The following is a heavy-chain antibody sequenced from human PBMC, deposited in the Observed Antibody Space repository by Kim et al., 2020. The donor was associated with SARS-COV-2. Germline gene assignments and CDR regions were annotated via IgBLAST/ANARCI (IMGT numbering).Heavy chain of an antibody. CDR2: IDPSDSYT. J-gene: IGHJ6*02. CDR1: GYSFTSYW. D-gene: IGHD6-13*01. CDR3: AGDPRPPGIAAAGRNYYYYYGMDV. Sequence: GESLKISCKGSGYSFTSYWISWVRQMPGKGLEWMGRIDPSDSYTNYSPSFQGHVTISADKSISTAYLQWSSLKASDTAMYYCAGDPRPPGIAAAGRNYYYYYGMDVWGQGTTVTVSS. V-gene: IGHV5-10-1*01.